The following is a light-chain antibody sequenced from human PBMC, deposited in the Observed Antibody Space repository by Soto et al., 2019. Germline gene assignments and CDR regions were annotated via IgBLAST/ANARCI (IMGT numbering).Light chain of an antibody. CDR3: QQRSNWPALT. Sequence: EIVLTQSPATLSLSPGERATLSCRASQSVSSYLAWYQQKPGQAPRLLIYDASNRATGIPARFSGSGSGTDFTLTMSNLGPEDFAVYYCQQRSNWPALTFGGGTKVEIK. CDR1: QSVSSY. CDR2: DAS. J-gene: IGKJ4*01. V-gene: IGKV3-11*01.